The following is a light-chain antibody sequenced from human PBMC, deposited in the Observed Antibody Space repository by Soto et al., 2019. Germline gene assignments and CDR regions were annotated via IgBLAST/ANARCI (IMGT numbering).Light chain of an antibody. CDR2: AAS. V-gene: IGKV1-27*01. J-gene: IGKJ1*01. CDR1: QALSNY. Sequence: DIQMTQSPSSLSASVGDRVTITSRALQALSNYLAWNQQKPGKVPKVLIYAASTLQSGVQSRFSGSGSGTDFTLTISSLQPEDAATYYCQKYNSAPWTFGQGTKVEIK. CDR3: QKYNSAPWT.